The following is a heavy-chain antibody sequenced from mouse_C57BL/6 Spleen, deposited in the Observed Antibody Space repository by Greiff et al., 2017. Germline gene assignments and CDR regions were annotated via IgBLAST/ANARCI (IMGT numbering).Heavy chain of an antibody. CDR3: AREGLPMGYFDV. V-gene: IGHV3-6*01. CDR1: GYSITSGYY. D-gene: IGHD3-1*01. J-gene: IGHJ1*03. CDR2: ISYDGSN. Sequence: VQLKESGPGLVKPSQSLSLTCSVTGYSITSGYYWNWIRQFPGNKLEWMGYISYDGSNNYNPSLKNRSSITRDTSKNQFFLKLNSVTTEDTATYYCAREGLPMGYFDVWGTGTTVTVSS.